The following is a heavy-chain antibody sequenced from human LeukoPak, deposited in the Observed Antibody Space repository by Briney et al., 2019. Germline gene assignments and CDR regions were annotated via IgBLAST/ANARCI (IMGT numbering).Heavy chain of an antibody. Sequence: PSETLSLTCTVSGGSISSGGYYWSWIRQPPGKGLEWIGYIYHSGSTYYNPSLKSRVTISVDRSKNQFSLKLSSVTAADTAVYYCARVRLGYCSSTSCYSFDYWGQGTLVTVSS. CDR1: GGSISSGGYY. D-gene: IGHD2-2*01. CDR3: ARVRLGYCSSTSCYSFDY. V-gene: IGHV4-30-2*01. J-gene: IGHJ4*02. CDR2: IYHSGST.